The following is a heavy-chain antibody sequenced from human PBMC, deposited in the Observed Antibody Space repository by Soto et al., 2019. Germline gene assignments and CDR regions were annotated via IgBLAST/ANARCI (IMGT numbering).Heavy chain of an antibody. CDR1: GDTFSSYA. J-gene: IGHJ6*02. D-gene: IGHD3-9*01. CDR2: IIPIFGAA. CDR3: VRGAHFDWLPVYYYYGMDV. V-gene: IGHV1-69*13. Sequence: GASVKVSCKASGDTFSSYAISWVRQAPGQGLEWMGGIIPIFGAANYAQKFQGRVTITADESTSTAYMELSSLRSEDTAVYSCVRGAHFDWLPVYYYYGMDVWGQGTTVTVSS.